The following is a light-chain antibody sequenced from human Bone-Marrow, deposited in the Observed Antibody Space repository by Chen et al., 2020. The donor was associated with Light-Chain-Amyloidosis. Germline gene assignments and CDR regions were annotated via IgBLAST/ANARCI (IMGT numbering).Light chain of an antibody. V-gene: IGKV2-28*01. CDR3: MQTLQTPT. CDR2: LGS. Sequence: DIVMTQSPLSLPVTPGDPASISCRSSQSLLHINGYDYLNWYLQKPGQSPQLLIYLGSNRASGVPDRFSGSGSGTDFTLKVSRVEAEDVGVYYCMQTLQTPTFGQGTKVEIK. J-gene: IGKJ1*01. CDR1: QSLLHINGYDY.